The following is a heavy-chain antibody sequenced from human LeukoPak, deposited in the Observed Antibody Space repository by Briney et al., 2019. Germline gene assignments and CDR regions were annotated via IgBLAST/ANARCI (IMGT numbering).Heavy chain of an antibody. CDR1: GYTLTELS. CDR3: ARVKAPPLRYFDWLLPRGPFDY. J-gene: IGHJ4*02. Sequence: ASVKVSCKVSGYTLTELSMHWVRQAPGQGLEWMGIINPSGGSTSYAQKFQGRVTMTRDTSTSTVYMELSSLRSEDTAVYYCARVKAPPLRYFDWLLPRGPFDYWGQGTLVTVSS. V-gene: IGHV1-46*01. CDR2: INPSGGST. D-gene: IGHD3-9*01.